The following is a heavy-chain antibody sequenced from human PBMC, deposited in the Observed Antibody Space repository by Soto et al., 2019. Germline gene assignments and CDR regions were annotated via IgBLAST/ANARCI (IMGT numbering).Heavy chain of an antibody. CDR3: AKDSGTWDYYFDY. CDR1: GFTFSSYG. CDR2: ISYDGSNK. J-gene: IGHJ4*02. Sequence: GGSLRLSCAASGFTFSSYGMHWVRQAPGKGLEWVAIISYDGSNKYSADSVKGRFTISRDNSKNTLYLQMNSLRAEDTAVYYCAKDSGTWDYYFDYWGQGTLVTVSS. V-gene: IGHV3-30*18. D-gene: IGHD1-26*01.